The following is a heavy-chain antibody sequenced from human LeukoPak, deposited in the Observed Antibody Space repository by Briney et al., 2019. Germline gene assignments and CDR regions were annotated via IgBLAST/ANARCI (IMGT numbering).Heavy chain of an antibody. J-gene: IGHJ4*02. Sequence: GGSLRLSCVASGFTFSNYGMRWVRQAPGKGLEWVGFIQYDGANKYYADSVRGRFTISRDNSKNTLYLQMNSLRAEDAAVYFCAQDTGRGDYWGQGTLVTVSS. V-gene: IGHV3-30*02. D-gene: IGHD3-10*01. CDR2: IQYDGANK. CDR1: GFTFSNYG. CDR3: AQDTGRGDY.